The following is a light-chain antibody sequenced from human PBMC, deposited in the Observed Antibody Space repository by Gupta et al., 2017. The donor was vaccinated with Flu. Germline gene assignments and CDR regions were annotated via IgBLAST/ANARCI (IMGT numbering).Light chain of an antibody. V-gene: IGKV1-5*03. CDR2: KTS. J-gene: IGKJ1*01. CDR1: QNIVNW. CDR3: HQYETRPWT. Sequence: GDTVAITWRASQNIVNWLAWYKQKPGRAPKLLISKTSNLERGVPSRFSGSKSGTEFTLAISSLQPDDFATYYCHQYETRPWTFGQGTKVEI.